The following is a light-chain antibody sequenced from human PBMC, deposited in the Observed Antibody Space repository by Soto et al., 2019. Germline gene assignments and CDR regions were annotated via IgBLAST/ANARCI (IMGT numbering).Light chain of an antibody. CDR1: SGDVGGYDY. CDR3: SSYTRSNTFPYV. Sequence: QSALTQPASLSGSPGQSITISCIGTSGDVGGYDYVSWYQQHPGKALKLMIYEVTNRPSGVSNRFSGSKSGNTASLTISGLQAEDEADYYCSSYTRSNTFPYVFGTGTKLTVL. J-gene: IGLJ1*01. V-gene: IGLV2-14*01. CDR2: EVT.